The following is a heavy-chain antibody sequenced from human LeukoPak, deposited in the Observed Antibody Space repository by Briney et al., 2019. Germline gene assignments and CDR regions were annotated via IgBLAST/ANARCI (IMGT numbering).Heavy chain of an antibody. D-gene: IGHD3-22*01. V-gene: IGHV3-7*01. CDR1: GFSFSSHW. CDR2: IKQGGNGR. CDR3: ARGPNYDGRVDYLDS. J-gene: IGHJ4*02. Sequence: GGSLRLSCAASGFSFSSHWMTWVRQAPGKGLEWVASIKQGGNGRYYADSVKGRFTVSRDDAKNSLYFQMNSLSADDTAVYYCARGPNYDGRVDYLDSWGQGTKVTVSS.